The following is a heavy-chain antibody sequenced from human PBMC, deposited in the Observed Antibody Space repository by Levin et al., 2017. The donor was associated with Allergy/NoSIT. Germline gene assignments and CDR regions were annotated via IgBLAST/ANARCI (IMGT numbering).Heavy chain of an antibody. J-gene: IGHJ4*02. CDR3: ARSAGGNSPYFFDF. CDR2: IYSRGST. CDR1: GGAISSGGYM. V-gene: IGHV4-30-2*01. D-gene: IGHD4-23*01. Sequence: SQTLSLTCAVSGGAISSGGYMWTWLRQRPGQGLEWIGYIYSRGSTLYNPSLESRVTMSVDTSKNQFSLNLSSVTAADTAVYYCARSAGGNSPYFFDFWGQGTLVTVSS.